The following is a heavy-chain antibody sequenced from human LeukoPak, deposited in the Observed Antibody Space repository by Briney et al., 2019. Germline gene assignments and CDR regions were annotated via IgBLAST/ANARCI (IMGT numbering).Heavy chain of an antibody. CDR1: GFTFSSYG. J-gene: IGHJ4*02. D-gene: IGHD6-19*01. V-gene: IGHV3-23*01. CDR3: AKSVAVAGPYLDRTYYFDY. CDR2: ISGSGGST. Sequence: GGSLRLSCAASGFTFSSYGMSWVRQAPGKGLEWVSAISGSGGSTYYADSVKGRFTISRDNSKNTLYLQMNSLRAEDTAVYYCAKSVAVAGPYLDRTYYFDYWGQGTLVTVSS.